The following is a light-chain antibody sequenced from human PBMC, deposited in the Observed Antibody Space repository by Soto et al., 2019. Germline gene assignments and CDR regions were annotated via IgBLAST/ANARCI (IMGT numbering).Light chain of an antibody. CDR2: DAS. CDR3: QQYDNLP. J-gene: IGKJ4*01. V-gene: IGKV1-33*01. Sequence: DIQMPQSPSSLSASVGDRVTITCQASQDISNYLNWYQQKPGKAPKLLIYDASNLETGVPSRFSGRGSGTDFTFTISSLQPEDIATDYCQQYDNLPFGGGTKVEIK. CDR1: QDISNY.